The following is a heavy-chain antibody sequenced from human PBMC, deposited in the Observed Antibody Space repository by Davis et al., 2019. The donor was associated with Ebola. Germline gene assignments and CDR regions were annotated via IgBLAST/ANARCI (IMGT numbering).Heavy chain of an antibody. D-gene: IGHD6-13*01. CDR1: GFTFSSYW. J-gene: IGHJ4*02. Sequence: GESLKISCAASGFTFSSYWMSWVRQAPGKGLEWVANIKQDGSEKYYVDSVKGRFTISRDNAKNSLYLQMNSLKTEDTAVYYCTISRIAAAGTDDYWGQGTLVTVSS. V-gene: IGHV3-7*03. CDR2: IKQDGSEK. CDR3: TISRIAAAGTDDY.